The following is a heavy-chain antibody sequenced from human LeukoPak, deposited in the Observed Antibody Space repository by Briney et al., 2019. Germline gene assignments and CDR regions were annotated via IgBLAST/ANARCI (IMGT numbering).Heavy chain of an antibody. V-gene: IGHV3-15*01. CDR1: GFTFSNAW. Sequence: GGSLRLSCAASGFTFSNAWMSWVRQAPGKGLEWVGRIKSKTDGGTTDYAAPVKGRFTISRDDSKNTLYLQMSSLKTEDTAVYYCTTDPYYDSSGYYYWGQGTLVAVSS. CDR3: TTDPYYDSSGYYY. CDR2: IKSKTDGGTT. D-gene: IGHD3-22*01. J-gene: IGHJ4*02.